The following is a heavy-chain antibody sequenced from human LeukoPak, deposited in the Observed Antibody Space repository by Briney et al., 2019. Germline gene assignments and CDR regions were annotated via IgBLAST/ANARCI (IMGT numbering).Heavy chain of an antibody. Sequence: GESLKISCEGSGYSFTSYWIAWVRQMPGKGLEWMGIIYPGDSDTRHNPSFQGQVTISADKSISTAYLQWSSLKASDTAMFYCARPMTVGSSSDAFDVWGQGTMVTVSA. D-gene: IGHD1-26*01. CDR3: ARPMTVGSSSDAFDV. V-gene: IGHV5-51*01. CDR1: GYSFTSYW. J-gene: IGHJ3*01. CDR2: IYPGDSDT.